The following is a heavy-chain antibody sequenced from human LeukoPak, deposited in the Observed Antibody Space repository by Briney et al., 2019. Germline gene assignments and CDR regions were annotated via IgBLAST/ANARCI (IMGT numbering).Heavy chain of an antibody. J-gene: IGHJ4*02. Sequence: ASVKVSCKASGYTFTSYDINWVRQATGQGVEWMGWMNPNSGNTGYAQKFQGRVTMTRNTSISTAYMELSSLRSEDTAVYYCARGQGKFLEWLFLVWGQGTLVTVSS. CDR3: ARGQGKFLEWLFLV. CDR2: MNPNSGNT. V-gene: IGHV1-8*01. CDR1: GYTFTSYD. D-gene: IGHD3-3*01.